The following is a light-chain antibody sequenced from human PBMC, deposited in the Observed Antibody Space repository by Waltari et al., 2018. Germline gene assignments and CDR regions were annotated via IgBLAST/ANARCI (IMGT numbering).Light chain of an antibody. CDR1: SSEVGFYTL. J-gene: IGLJ3*02. CDR3: CSYAGRNIWV. CDR2: EVI. Sequence: QPALTHPAPVSGSPGQPTTISSTGTSSEVGFYTLVSWYQQHPGKAPELVVYEVISRPSGVSNRFSGSKSGNTASLTISGLQAEDEADYYCCSYAGRNIWVFGGGTKLTVL. V-gene: IGLV2-23*02.